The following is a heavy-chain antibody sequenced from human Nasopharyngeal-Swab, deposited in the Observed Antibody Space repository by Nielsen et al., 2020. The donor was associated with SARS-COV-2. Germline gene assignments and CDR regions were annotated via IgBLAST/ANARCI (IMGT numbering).Heavy chain of an antibody. D-gene: IGHD7-27*01. CDR3: ARDFDKTGD. CDR2: INSDGSRT. CDR1: EFTFTDYG. Sequence: GESLKISCAASEFTFTDYGMRWVRQAPEKVLVRVSRINSDGSRTGYADAVKGRFTISRDNSKNTIYLQMNSMRAEDTAVYFCARDFDKTGDWGQGTLVTVSS. J-gene: IGHJ4*02. V-gene: IGHV3-74*01.